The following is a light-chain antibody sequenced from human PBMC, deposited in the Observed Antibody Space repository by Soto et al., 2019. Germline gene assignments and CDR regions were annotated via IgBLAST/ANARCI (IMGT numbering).Light chain of an antibody. J-gene: IGLJ1*01. CDR2: NNN. CDR3: SSYTSSTDDV. Sequence: QSVLTQPPSASGTPGQRVTISCSGSSSNIGGNPVNWYQQLPGTAPKLLIYNNNQRPSGVPDRFSGSKSGTSASLAISGLQAEDEADYYCSSYTSSTDDVFGTGTKVTV. CDR1: SSNIGGNP. V-gene: IGLV1-44*01.